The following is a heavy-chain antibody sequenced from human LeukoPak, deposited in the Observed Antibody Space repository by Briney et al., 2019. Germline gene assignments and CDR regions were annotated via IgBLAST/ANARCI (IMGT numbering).Heavy chain of an antibody. D-gene: IGHD3-3*01. CDR2: IIPIFGTA. J-gene: IGHJ4*02. V-gene: IGHV1-69*06. CDR3: ARKKGDGFWSGYSRGLEGWYYFDY. CDR1: GGTFSSYA. Sequence: ASVKVSCKASGGTFSSYAISWVRQAPGQGLEWMGGIIPIFGTANYAQKFQGRVTITADKSTSTAYMELSSLRSEDTAVYYCARKKGDGFWSGYSRGLEGWYYFDYWGRGTLVTVSS.